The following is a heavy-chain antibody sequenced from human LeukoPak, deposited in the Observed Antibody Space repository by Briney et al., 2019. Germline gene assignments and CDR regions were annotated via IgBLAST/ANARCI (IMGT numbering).Heavy chain of an antibody. D-gene: IGHD2-8*01. CDR1: GFTFTSSA. V-gene: IGHV1-58*02. CDR3: AARYCTNGVCYNGFDP. Sequence: ETSVTVSFKASGFTFTSSAMQWVRQARGQRLEGIGWIVVGSGNTNYAQKFQERVTITRDMSTSTAYMELSSLRSEDTAVYYCAARYCTNGVCYNGFDPWGQGTLVTVSS. CDR2: IVVGSGNT. J-gene: IGHJ5*02.